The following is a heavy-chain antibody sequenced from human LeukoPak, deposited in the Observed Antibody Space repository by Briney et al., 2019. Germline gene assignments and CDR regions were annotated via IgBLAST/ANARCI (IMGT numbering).Heavy chain of an antibody. CDR3: AKDSGYTSSWYFGDY. V-gene: IGHV3-30*02. CDR1: GFTFNSYG. CDR2: IRYNGNDN. J-gene: IGHJ4*02. D-gene: IGHD6-13*01. Sequence: GGSLSLSCAASGFTFNSYGLHWVRQAPGKGLEWVAFIRYNGNDNYYTDSVKGRFTISRDNSKNTLYLQMNSLRAEDTAVYYCAKDSGYTSSWYFGDYWGQGTLVTVSS.